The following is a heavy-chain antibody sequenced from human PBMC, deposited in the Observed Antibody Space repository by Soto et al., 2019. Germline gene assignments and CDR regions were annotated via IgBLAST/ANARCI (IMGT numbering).Heavy chain of an antibody. CDR1: GGYISSYY. V-gene: IGHV4-59*01. J-gene: IGHJ5*02. CDR3: ARVGRVYDIFNGYSAGRVAP. CDR2: IYYSGST. Sequence: SETLSLTCTVSGGYISSYYWSWIRQPPGKGLEWIGYIYYSGSTNYNPSLKSRVTISVDTSKNQFSLKLSSVTAADTAVYYCARVGRVYDIFNGYSAGRVAPWGHGTRVTDPS. D-gene: IGHD3-9*01.